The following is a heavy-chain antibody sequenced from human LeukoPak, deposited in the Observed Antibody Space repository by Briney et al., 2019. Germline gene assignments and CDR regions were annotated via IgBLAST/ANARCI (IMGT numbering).Heavy chain of an antibody. CDR3: ARDLESGYYFDY. CDR2: INWNGGST. D-gene: IGHD3-3*01. V-gene: IGHV3-20*04. CDR1: GFTFSSYW. Sequence: GGSLRLSCAVSGFTFSSYWMHWVRQAPGKGLEWVSGINWNGGSTGYADSVKGQFTISRDNAKNSLYLQMNSLRAEDTALYYCARDLESGYYFDYWGQGTLVTVSS. J-gene: IGHJ4*02.